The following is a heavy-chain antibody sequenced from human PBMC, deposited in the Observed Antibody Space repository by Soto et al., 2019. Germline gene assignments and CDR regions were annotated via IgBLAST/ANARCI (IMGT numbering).Heavy chain of an antibody. D-gene: IGHD3-3*01. CDR3: ARVNDFWSGLRYGMDV. Sequence: QVQLQESGPGLVKPSQTLSLTCTVSGGSISSGGYYWSWIRQHPGKGLEWIGYIYYSGSTYYNPSLKSRVTISVDTSKIQFSLKLSSVTAADTAVYYCARVNDFWSGLRYGMDVWGQGTTVTVSS. V-gene: IGHV4-31*03. CDR1: GGSISSGGYY. J-gene: IGHJ6*02. CDR2: IYYSGST.